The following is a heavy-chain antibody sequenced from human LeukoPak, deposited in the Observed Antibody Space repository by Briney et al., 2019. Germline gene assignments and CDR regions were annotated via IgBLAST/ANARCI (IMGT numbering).Heavy chain of an antibody. Sequence: SETLSLTCAVYGGPFSGYYWSWIRQPPGKGLEWIGEINHSGSTNYNPSLKSRVTISVDTSKNQFSLKLSSVTAGDTAVYYCARRFVHSSVWYPKGNWFDPWGQGTLVTVSS. D-gene: IGHD6-19*01. CDR3: ARRFVHSSVWYPKGNWFDP. V-gene: IGHV4-34*01. J-gene: IGHJ5*02. CDR1: GGPFSGYY. CDR2: INHSGST.